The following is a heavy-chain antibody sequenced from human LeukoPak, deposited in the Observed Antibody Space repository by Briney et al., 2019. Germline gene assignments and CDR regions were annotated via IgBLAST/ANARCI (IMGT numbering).Heavy chain of an antibody. J-gene: IGHJ5*02. CDR3: ARALRQQLVTGWFDP. V-gene: IGHV4-39*07. D-gene: IGHD6-13*01. Sequence: SETLSLTCTVPGGSISSSSYYWGWIRQPPGKGLEWIGSIYYSGSTYYNPSLKSRVTLSVDTSTNQFSLRLTSVTAADTAVYYCARALRQQLVTGWFDPWGQGTLVTVSS. CDR2: IYYSGST. CDR1: GGSISSSSYY.